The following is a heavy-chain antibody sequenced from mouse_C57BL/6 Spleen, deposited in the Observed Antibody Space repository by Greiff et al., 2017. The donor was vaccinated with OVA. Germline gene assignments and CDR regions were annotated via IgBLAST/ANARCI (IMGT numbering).Heavy chain of an antibody. D-gene: IGHD3-2*02. CDR2: ICRAGST. CDR3: AKESSGYLYAMDY. V-gene: IGHV2-5*01. Sequence: QVQLKQSGPGLVQPSQSLSITCTVSGFSLTSYGVHWVRQSPGKGLEWLGVICRAGSTDYNAAFMSRLCITKDNSKSQVFFKMNSLQADDTAIYYCAKESSGYLYAMDYWGQGTSVTVSS. J-gene: IGHJ4*01. CDR1: GFSLTSYG.